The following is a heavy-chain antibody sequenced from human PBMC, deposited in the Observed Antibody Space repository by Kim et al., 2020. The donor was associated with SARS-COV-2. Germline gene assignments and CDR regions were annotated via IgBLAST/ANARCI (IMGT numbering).Heavy chain of an antibody. CDR2: INHSGST. D-gene: IGHD3-10*01. V-gene: IGHV4-34*01. Sequence: SETLSLTCAVYGGSFSGYYWSWIRQPPGKGQEWIGEINHSGSTNYNPSLKSRVTISVDTSKNQFSLKLSSVTAADTAVYYCARDYYGSGSPPSYNWFDPWGQGTLVTVSS. J-gene: IGHJ5*02. CDR1: GGSFSGYY. CDR3: ARDYYGSGSPPSYNWFDP.